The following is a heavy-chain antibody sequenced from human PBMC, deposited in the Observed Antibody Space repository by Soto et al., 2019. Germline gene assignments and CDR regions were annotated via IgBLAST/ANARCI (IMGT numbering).Heavy chain of an antibody. V-gene: IGHV5-51*01. CDR1: GYSFTTYW. Sequence: GESLKISCXGSGYSFTTYWIGWVRQMPGKGLEWMGIIYPGDSDTRYRPSFQGQVTISADKYISTAYLQWSSLKASDTAMYYCARKDTSSAFDYWGQGTLVTVSS. CDR2: IYPGDSDT. CDR3: ARKDTSSAFDY. J-gene: IGHJ4*02. D-gene: IGHD3-3*01.